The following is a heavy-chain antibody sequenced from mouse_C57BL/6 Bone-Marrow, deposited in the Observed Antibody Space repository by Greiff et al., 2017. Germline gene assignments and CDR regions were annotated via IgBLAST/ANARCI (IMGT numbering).Heavy chain of an antibody. Sequence: VQLQQSGAELVRPGSSVKMSCKTSGYTFTSYGINWVKQRPGQGLEWIGYIYIGNGYTEYNEKLKGKATLTSDTSSSTSYMQLSSLTSEDSAIYFCASSMGSYYDYAMDYWGQGTSVTVSS. CDR2: IYIGNGYT. V-gene: IGHV1-58*01. D-gene: IGHD2-10*01. J-gene: IGHJ4*01. CDR3: ASSMGSYYDYAMDY. CDR1: GYTFTSYG.